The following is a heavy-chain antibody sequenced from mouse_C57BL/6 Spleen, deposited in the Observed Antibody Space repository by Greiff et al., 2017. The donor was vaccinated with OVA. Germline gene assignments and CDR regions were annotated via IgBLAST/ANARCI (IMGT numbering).Heavy chain of an antibody. J-gene: IGHJ2*01. CDR3: ARVSSSPYYFDY. Sequence: DVQLQESEGGLVQPGSSMKLSCTASGFTFSDYYMAWVRQVPEKGLEWVANINYDGSSTYYLDSLKSRFIISRDNAKNILYLQMSSLKSEDTATYYCARVSSSPYYFDYWGQGTTLTVSS. D-gene: IGHD1-1*01. CDR1: GFTFSDYY. CDR2: INYDGSST. V-gene: IGHV5-16*01.